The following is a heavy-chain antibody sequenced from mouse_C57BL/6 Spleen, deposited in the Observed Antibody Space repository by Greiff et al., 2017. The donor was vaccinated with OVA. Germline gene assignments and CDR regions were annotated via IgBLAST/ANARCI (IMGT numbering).Heavy chain of an antibody. J-gene: IGHJ2*01. Sequence: QVQLQQPGAELVKPGASVKLSCKASGYTFTSYWMQWVKQRPGQGLEWIGEIDPSDSYTNYNQKFKGKATLTVDTSSSTAYMQLSSLTSEDSAVYYCARWYYGSSPFDYWGQGTTLTVSS. D-gene: IGHD1-1*01. CDR3: ARWYYGSSPFDY. CDR2: IDPSDSYT. V-gene: IGHV1-50*01. CDR1: GYTFTSYW.